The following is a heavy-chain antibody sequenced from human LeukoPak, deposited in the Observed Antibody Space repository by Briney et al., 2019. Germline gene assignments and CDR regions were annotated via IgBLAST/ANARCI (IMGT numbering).Heavy chain of an antibody. CDR2: INHSGST. J-gene: IGHJ4*02. V-gene: IGHV4-34*01. D-gene: IGHD3-22*01. Sequence: SETLSLTCAVYGGSFSGYYWSWIRQPPGKGLEWIGEINHSGSTNYNPSLKSRVTISVDTSKNQLSLKLSSVTAADTAVYYCARAPRYYDSSGYYAFDYWGQGTLVTVSS. CDR3: ARAPRYYDSSGYYAFDY. CDR1: GGSFSGYY.